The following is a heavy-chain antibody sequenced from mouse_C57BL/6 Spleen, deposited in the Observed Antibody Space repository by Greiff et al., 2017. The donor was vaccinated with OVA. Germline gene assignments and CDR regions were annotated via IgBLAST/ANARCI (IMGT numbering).Heavy chain of an antibody. V-gene: IGHV1-50*01. CDR3: ASTVRGTYYLDY. CDR2: IDPSDSYT. D-gene: IGHD1-1*01. J-gene: IGHJ2*01. Sequence: QVQLQQPGAELVQPGASVKLSCKASGYTFTSYWMHWVNQRPGQGLEWIGEIDPSDSYTNYNQKFKGKATLTVDTSSSTAYMQLSSLTSEDSAVYDGASTVRGTYYLDYWGKGTTLTVSS. CDR1: GYTFTSYW.